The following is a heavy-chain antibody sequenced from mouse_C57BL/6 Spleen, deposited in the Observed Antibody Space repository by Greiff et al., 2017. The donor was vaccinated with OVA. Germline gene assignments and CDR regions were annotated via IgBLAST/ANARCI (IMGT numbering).Heavy chain of an antibody. J-gene: IGHJ1*03. CDR2: ISNLAYSI. V-gene: IGHV5-15*01. Sequence: EVQGVESGGGLVQPGGSLKLSCAASGFTFSDYGMAWVRQAPRKGPEWVAFISNLAYSIYYADTVTGRFTISRENAKNTLYLEMSSLRSEDTAMYYCARRGVVATLDVWGTGTTVTVSS. D-gene: IGHD1-1*01. CDR1: GFTFSDYG. CDR3: ARRGVVATLDV.